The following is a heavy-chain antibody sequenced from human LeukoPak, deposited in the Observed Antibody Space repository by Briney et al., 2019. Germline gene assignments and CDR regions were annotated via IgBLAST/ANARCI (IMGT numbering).Heavy chain of an antibody. CDR2: ISSSSSYI. CDR1: GFTFSSHS. D-gene: IGHD3-3*01. V-gene: IGHV3-21*01. J-gene: IGHJ3*02. CDR3: ARDRGGFLEWLLNPKDAFDI. Sequence: GGSLRLSCAASGFTFSSHSMNWVRQAPGKGLEWVSSISSSSSYIYYADSVKGRFTLSRDNAKNSLYLQMNSLRAEDTAVYYCARDRGGFLEWLLNPKDAFDIWGQGTMVTVSS.